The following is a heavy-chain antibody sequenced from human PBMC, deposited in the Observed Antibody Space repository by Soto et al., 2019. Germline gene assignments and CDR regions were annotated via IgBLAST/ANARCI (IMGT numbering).Heavy chain of an antibody. D-gene: IGHD6-13*01. Sequence: SETLSLTCTVSGGSISSYYWSWIRQPPGKGLEWIGYIYYSGSTNYNPSLKSRVTISVDTSKNQFSLKLSSVTAADTAVYYCARDGDSRPQYNWFDPWGQGTLVTVSS. CDR3: ARDGDSRPQYNWFDP. CDR2: IYYSGST. CDR1: GGSISSYY. V-gene: IGHV4-59*01. J-gene: IGHJ5*02.